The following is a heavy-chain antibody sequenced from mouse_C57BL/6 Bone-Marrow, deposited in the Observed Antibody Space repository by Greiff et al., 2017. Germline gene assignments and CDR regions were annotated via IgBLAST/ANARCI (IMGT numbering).Heavy chain of an antibody. CDR1: GYTFTSYW. Sequence: QVQLQQPGAELVKPGASVQMSCKASGYTFTSYWITWVKQRPGQGLEWIGDIYPGSGSTNYNEKFKSKATLTVDTSSSTAYMQLSSLTSEYSAVYYCASSYGNSFAYWGQETLVTVSA. D-gene: IGHD2-1*01. CDR3: ASSYGNSFAY. V-gene: IGHV1-55*01. J-gene: IGHJ3*01. CDR2: IYPGSGST.